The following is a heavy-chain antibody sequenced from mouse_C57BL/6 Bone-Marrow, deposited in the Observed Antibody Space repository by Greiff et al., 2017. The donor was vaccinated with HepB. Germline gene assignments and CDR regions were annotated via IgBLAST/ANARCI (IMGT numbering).Heavy chain of an antibody. CDR3: ARYQDGVPYYYAMDY. J-gene: IGHJ4*01. CDR1: GFTFTDYY. V-gene: IGHV7-3*01. Sequence: EVHLVESGGGLVQPGGSLSLSCAASGFTFTDYYMSWVRQPPGKALEWLGFIRNKANGYTTEYSASVKGRFTISRDNSQSILYLQMNALRAEDSATYYCARYQDGVPYYYAMDYWGQGTSVTVSS. CDR2: IRNKANGYTT. D-gene: IGHD2-14*01.